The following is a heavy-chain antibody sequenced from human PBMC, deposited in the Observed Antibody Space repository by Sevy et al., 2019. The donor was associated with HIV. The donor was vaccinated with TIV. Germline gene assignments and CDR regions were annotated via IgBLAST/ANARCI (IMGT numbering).Heavy chain of an antibody. CDR3: ARGDIVVVVAATGSLGY. D-gene: IGHD2-15*01. Sequence: GGSLRLSCAASGFTFSSYAMHWVRQAPGKGLEWVAVISYDGSNKYYADSVKGRFTISRDNSKNTLYLQMNSLRAEDTAVYYCARGDIVVVVAATGSLGYWGQGTLVTVSS. V-gene: IGHV3-30-3*01. CDR1: GFTFSSYA. J-gene: IGHJ4*02. CDR2: ISYDGSNK.